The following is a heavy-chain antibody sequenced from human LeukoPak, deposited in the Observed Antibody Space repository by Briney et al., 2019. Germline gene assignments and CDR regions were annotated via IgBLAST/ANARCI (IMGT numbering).Heavy chain of an antibody. CDR3: AREGSSGWQEAYYYMDV. CDR2: IYTSGST. J-gene: IGHJ6*03. V-gene: IGHV4-4*07. Sequence: SSETLSLTCTVSGGSISSYYWSWIRQPAGKGLEWIGRIYTSGSTNYNPSLKSRVTMSVDTSKNQLSLKLSSVTAADTAVYYCAREGSSGWQEAYYYMDVWGKGTTVTVSS. CDR1: GGSISSYY. D-gene: IGHD6-19*01.